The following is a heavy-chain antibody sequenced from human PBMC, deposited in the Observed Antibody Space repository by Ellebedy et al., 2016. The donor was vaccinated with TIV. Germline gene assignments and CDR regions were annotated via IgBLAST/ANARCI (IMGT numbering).Heavy chain of an antibody. CDR2: INEHGSET. Sequence: PGGSLRLSCAASGLSFSTSWMSWVRQAPGKGLEWVANINEHGSETYYMDSVKGRFTISKDNANDSLFLQMNSLRVEDTAVYYCARDRFFARDYWGQGTLVTVSS. CDR3: ARDRFFARDY. J-gene: IGHJ4*02. CDR1: GLSFSTSW. D-gene: IGHD3-3*01. V-gene: IGHV3-7*03.